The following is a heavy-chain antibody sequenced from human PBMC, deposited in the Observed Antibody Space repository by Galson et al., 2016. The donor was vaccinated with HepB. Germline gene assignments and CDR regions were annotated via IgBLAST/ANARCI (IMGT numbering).Heavy chain of an antibody. D-gene: IGHD4-17*01. Sequence: SLRLSCAASGFTFDDYAMHWDRQVPGKGLEWVSLISGDGGGTYYADSVKGRFTISRDNSKTSLYLQMNTLRTEDTALYYCAKGDGGYYLVVDSWGQGTLVTVSS. J-gene: IGHJ4*02. V-gene: IGHV3-43*02. CDR1: GFTFDDYA. CDR2: ISGDGGGT. CDR3: AKGDGGYYLVVDS.